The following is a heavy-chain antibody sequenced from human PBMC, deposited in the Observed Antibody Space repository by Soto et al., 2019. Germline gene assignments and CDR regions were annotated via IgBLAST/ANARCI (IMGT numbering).Heavy chain of an antibody. D-gene: IGHD2-21*02. Sequence: PGGSLRLSCAASGFTFSSYAMHWVRQAPGKGLEWVAHIKEDGSEEDYVDSLKGRFTISRDNAKNSVSLQMNSLRDEDTAVYYCAREETAWPLAYGLDVWGQGTTVTVSS. CDR2: IKEDGSEE. CDR1: GFTFSSYA. CDR3: AREETAWPLAYGLDV. J-gene: IGHJ6*02. V-gene: IGHV3-7*01.